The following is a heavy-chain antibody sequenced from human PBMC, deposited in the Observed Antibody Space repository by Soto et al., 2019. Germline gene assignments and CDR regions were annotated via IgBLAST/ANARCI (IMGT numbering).Heavy chain of an antibody. J-gene: IGHJ5*02. V-gene: IGHV4-34*01. CDR1: GGSFSGYD. D-gene: IGHD3-22*01. CDR2: INHSGST. CDR3: ARERRSTMIVVSNWGFDP. Sequence: QVPLQQWGAGLLKPSATLSLTCAVYGGSFSGYDGSCIRKPPGKGRELIGEINHSGSTNYNPPLKSRVTIPVDTSKNQFSLKLSSGTASDTAVYDCARERRSTMIVVSNWGFDPWGQGTLVTVSS.